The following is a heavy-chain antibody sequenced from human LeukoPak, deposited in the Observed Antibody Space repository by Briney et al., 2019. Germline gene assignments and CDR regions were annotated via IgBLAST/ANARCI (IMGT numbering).Heavy chain of an antibody. J-gene: IGHJ4*02. D-gene: IGHD3-10*01. Sequence: ASVKVSCKASGYTFTSYDINWVRQATGQGLEWMGWMNPNSGNTGYAQKFQGRVTMTRNTSISTAYMELSRLRSDDTAVYYCARVRPYYYAMFDYWGQGTLVTVSS. CDR1: GYTFTSYD. CDR2: MNPNSGNT. V-gene: IGHV1-8*01. CDR3: ARVRPYYYAMFDY.